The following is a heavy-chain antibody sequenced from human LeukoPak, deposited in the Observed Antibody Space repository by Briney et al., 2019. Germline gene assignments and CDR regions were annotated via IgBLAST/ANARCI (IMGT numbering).Heavy chain of an antibody. Sequence: GGSLRLSCVASGFTFSSYGMHCVRQAPGKGLEWVALISYDGSNKYYADSVKGRFTISRDNSKNTLFLQMNSLRAEDTAVYYCAKDQALTLGYYFAMDVWGQGTTVTVSS. J-gene: IGHJ6*02. CDR3: AKDQALTLGYYFAMDV. CDR2: ISYDGSNK. CDR1: GFTFSSYG. V-gene: IGHV3-30*18. D-gene: IGHD4-23*01.